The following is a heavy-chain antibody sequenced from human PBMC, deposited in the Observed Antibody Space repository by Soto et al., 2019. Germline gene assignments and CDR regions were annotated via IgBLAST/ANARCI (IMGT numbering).Heavy chain of an antibody. CDR2: ISGRGGNI. CDR3: VKPSHFGDFAGSFDS. D-gene: IGHD4-17*01. V-gene: IGHV3-23*01. Sequence: GGYLRLSCAASGFSFNDYAINWVRQVPGKGLEWVSVISGRGGNIFYGDFVKGRFAISRDNSKNIVYLEMNHLRVDDTAMYYCVKPSHFGDFAGSFDSWGQGTHVTVSS. J-gene: IGHJ4*02. CDR1: GFSFNDYA.